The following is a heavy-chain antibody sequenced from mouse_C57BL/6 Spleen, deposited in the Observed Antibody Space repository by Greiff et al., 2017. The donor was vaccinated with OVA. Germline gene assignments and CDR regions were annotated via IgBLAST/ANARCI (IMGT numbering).Heavy chain of an antibody. CDR2: INPNNGGT. Sequence: EVQLQQSGPELVKPGASVKIPCKASGYTFTDYNMDWVKQSHGKSLAWIGDINPNNGGTIYNQKFKGKATLTVDKSSSTAYMELRSLTSEDTAVYYCARSIYYGNYRYFDVWGTGTTVTVSS. CDR3: ARSIYYGNYRYFDV. J-gene: IGHJ1*03. V-gene: IGHV1-18*01. D-gene: IGHD2-1*01. CDR1: GYTFTDYN.